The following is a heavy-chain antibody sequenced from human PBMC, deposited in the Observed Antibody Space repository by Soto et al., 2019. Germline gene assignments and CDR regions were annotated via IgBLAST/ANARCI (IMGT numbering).Heavy chain of an antibody. CDR1: GFPFRSYG. V-gene: IGHV3-33*01. D-gene: IGHD2-15*01. CDR2: ICSDGSHA. Sequence: QVQLVESGGGVVQPGGSLRLSCEGSGFPFRSYGIQWVRQAPGKGLEWLGLICSDGSHAYYADSVKGRFTISRDNSKNTVFLQARNLRAEDTAVYFCARDQSYSGGYSDSWGQGTLVTVSS. J-gene: IGHJ4*02. CDR3: ARDQSYSGGYSDS.